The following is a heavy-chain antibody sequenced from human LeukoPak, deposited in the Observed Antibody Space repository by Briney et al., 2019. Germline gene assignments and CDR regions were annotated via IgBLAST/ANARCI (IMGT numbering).Heavy chain of an antibody. J-gene: IGHJ4*02. D-gene: IGHD2-15*01. CDR2: INHSGST. CDR3: ARGPTPQGVDY. V-gene: IGHV4-34*01. CDR1: GGSFSGYY. Sequence: SETLSLTCAVYGGSFSGYYWSWIRQPPGKGLEWIGEINHSGSTNYNPSLKSRVTISVDTSKNQFSLQLSSVTAADTAVYYCARGPTPQGVDYWGQGTLVTVSS.